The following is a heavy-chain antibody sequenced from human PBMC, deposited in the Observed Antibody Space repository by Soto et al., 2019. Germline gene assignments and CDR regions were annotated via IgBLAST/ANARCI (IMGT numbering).Heavy chain of an antibody. CDR3: AKDSTSAYYYYYMDV. Sequence: QVQLVESGGGVVQPGRSLRLSCAASGFTFSSYGMHWARQAPGKGLEWVAVISYDGSNKYYADSVKGRFTISRDNSKNTLYLQMNSLRAEDTAVYYCAKDSTSAYYYYYMDVWGKGTTVTVSS. CDR1: GFTFSSYG. V-gene: IGHV3-30*18. J-gene: IGHJ6*03. D-gene: IGHD3-16*01. CDR2: ISYDGSNK.